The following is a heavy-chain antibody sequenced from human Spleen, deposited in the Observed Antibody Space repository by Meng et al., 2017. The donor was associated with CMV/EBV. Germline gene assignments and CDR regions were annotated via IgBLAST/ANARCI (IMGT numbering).Heavy chain of an antibody. V-gene: IGHV6-1*01. CDR2: TYYRSKWYN. CDR1: GDSVSSNSAA. D-gene: IGHD3-16*01. J-gene: IGHJ1*01. CDR3: ASAGSVRRLGHFHD. Sequence: SQTLSLTCAISGDSVSSNSAAWNWIRQSPSRGLEWLGRTYYRSKWYNDYAVSVKSRITINPDTSKNQFSLQLNSVTPEDTAVYYCASAGSVRRLGHFHDWGQGTLVTVSS.